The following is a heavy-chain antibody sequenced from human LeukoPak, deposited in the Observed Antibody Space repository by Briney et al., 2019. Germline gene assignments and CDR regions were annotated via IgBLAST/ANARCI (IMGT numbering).Heavy chain of an antibody. CDR2: ISSSSSTI. V-gene: IGHV3-48*02. D-gene: IGHD4-17*01. Sequence: GGSLRLSCAASGFTFSTCSMNWVRQAPGKGLEWVSYISSSSSTIYYADSVKGRFTISRDNAKNSLYLQVNSLRDEDTAVYYCASTVTGGFDYLGQGTPVTVSS. CDR1: GFTFSTCS. J-gene: IGHJ4*02. CDR3: ASTVTGGFDY.